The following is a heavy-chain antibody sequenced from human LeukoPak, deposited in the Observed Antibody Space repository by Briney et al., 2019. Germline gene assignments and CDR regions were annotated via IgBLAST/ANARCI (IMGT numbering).Heavy chain of an antibody. CDR1: GFTFSSYS. Sequence: GGALRLSCAASGFTFSSYSMNWVRQAPGKGLEWVSYISSSSSTIYYADSVKGRFTISRDNAKNSLYLQMNSLRAEDTAVYYCASSFYDFWSGSFDYWGQGTLVTVSS. CDR3: ASSFYDFWSGSFDY. CDR2: ISSSSSTI. V-gene: IGHV3-48*04. J-gene: IGHJ4*02. D-gene: IGHD3-3*01.